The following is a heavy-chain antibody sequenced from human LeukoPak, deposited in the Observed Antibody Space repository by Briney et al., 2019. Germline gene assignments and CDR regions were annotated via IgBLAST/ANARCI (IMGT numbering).Heavy chain of an antibody. D-gene: IGHD2-15*01. CDR1: GYTFTSYY. J-gene: IGHJ5*02. V-gene: IGHV1-46*01. CDR3: ARGLGYCSGGSCYGKYNWFDP. Sequence: ASVKVSCKASGYTFTSYYMHWVRQAPGQGLEWMGIINPSGGSTSYAQKFQGRVTMTRDTSISTAYMELSRLRSDDTAVYYCARGLGYCSGGSCYGKYNWFDPWGQGTLVTVSS. CDR2: INPSGGST.